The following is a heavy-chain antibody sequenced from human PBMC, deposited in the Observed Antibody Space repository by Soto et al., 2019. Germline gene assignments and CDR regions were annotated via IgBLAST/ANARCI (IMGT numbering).Heavy chain of an antibody. CDR1: GFTVSNNY. D-gene: IGHD3-10*01. J-gene: IGHJ4*02. V-gene: IGHV3-53*01. CDR3: GARGGGGGY. Sequence: EVQLVESGGGLIQPGGSLRLSCAVSGFTVSNNYMSWVRQAPGKGLEGVSVIYSGGYTAYGDSVKGRFTISRDNSKNTLYLQRKGLGPDDPAVYYGGARGGGGGYWGQGTLVTVSS. CDR2: IYSGGYT.